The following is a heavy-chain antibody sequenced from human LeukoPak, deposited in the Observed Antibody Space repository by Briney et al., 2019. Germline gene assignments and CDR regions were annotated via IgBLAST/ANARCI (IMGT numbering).Heavy chain of an antibody. J-gene: IGHJ6*02. Sequence: PSETLSLTCTVSGGSISSYYWSWIRQPPGKGLEWIGYIYYSGSTNYNPSLKSRVTISVDMSKNQFSLKLSSVTAADTAVYYCARVGSYSWYYGMDVWSQGTTVTVSS. V-gene: IGHV4-59*01. CDR1: GGSISSYY. CDR2: IYYSGST. D-gene: IGHD1-26*01. CDR3: ARVGSYSWYYGMDV.